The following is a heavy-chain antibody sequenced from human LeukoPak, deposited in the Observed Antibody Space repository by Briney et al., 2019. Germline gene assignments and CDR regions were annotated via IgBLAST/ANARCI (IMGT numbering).Heavy chain of an antibody. CDR3: ARDKGEAVLNTVGHFDS. D-gene: IGHD2/OR15-2a*01. J-gene: IGHJ4*02. V-gene: IGHV3-23*01. CDR2: ISGSGGRT. CDR1: GFTFSSYA. Sequence: GGSLRLSCAASGFTFSSYAMSWVRQAPGKGLEWVSSISGSGGRTYYADSVKGRFTISRDNSRNLLYLQMNSLRDEDTAVYYCARDKGEAVLNTVGHFDSWGQGTLVTVSS.